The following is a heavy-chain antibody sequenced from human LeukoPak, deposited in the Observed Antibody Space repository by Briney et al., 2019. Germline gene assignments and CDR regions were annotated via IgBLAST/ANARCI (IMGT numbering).Heavy chain of an antibody. CDR2: INHSGST. CDR3: ARGPPMTTVTNDAFDI. CDR1: GGSFSGYY. J-gene: IGHJ3*02. D-gene: IGHD4-17*01. Sequence: SETLSLTCAVYGGSFSGYYWSWIRQPPGKGLEWIGEINHSGSTNYNPSLKSRVTISVDTSKNQFSLKLSSVTAADTAVYYCARGPPMTTVTNDAFDIWGQGTMVTVSS. V-gene: IGHV4-34*01.